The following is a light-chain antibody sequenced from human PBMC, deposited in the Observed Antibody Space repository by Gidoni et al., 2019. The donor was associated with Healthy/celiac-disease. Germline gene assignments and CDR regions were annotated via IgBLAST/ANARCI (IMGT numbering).Light chain of an antibody. CDR1: QSISSW. J-gene: IGKJ1*01. Sequence: DIQMTQSPSTLSASVEDRVTITCRASQSISSWLAWYQQKPGKAPKLLIYDASSLESGVPSRFSGSGSGTEFTLTISSLQPDDFATYYCQQYNSYPETFGQGTKVEIK. CDR3: QQYNSYPET. V-gene: IGKV1-5*01. CDR2: DAS.